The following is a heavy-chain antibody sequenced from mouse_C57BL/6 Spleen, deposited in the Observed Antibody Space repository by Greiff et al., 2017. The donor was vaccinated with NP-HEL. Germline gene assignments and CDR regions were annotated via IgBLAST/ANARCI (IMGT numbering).Heavy chain of an antibody. Sequence: QVQLQQSGAELVKPGASVKMSCKASGYTFTSYWITWVKQRPGQGLEWIGDIYPGSGSTNYNEKFKSKATLTVDTSSSTAYMQLSSLTSEDSAVYYCAKGIYGSSYWYFDVWGTGTTVTVSS. CDR1: GYTFTSYW. D-gene: IGHD1-1*01. V-gene: IGHV1-55*01. CDR3: AKGIYGSSYWYFDV. CDR2: IYPGSGST. J-gene: IGHJ1*03.